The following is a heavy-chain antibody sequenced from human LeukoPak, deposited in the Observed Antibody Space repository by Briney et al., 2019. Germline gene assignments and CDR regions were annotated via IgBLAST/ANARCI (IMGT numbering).Heavy chain of an antibody. J-gene: IGHJ4*02. CDR1: GFTFRSYA. V-gene: IGHV3-30-3*01. D-gene: IGHD3-22*01. CDR2: ISNDGSNK. CDR3: ASDYYDSSGYEY. Sequence: PGRSLRLSCAASGFTFRSYAMHWVRQAPGKGLEWVTVISNDGSNKYYADSVKGRFTISRDNSKNTLYLQMNSLRAEDTAVYYCASDYYDSSGYEYWGQGTLVTVSS.